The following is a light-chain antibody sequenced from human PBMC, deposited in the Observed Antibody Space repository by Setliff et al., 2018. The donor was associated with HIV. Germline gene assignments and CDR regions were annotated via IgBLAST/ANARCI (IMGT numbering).Light chain of an antibody. CDR3: QSYDSSLRGSV. J-gene: IGLJ1*01. Sequence: QSVLTQAPSVSGAPGQRVTISCTGSSSNIGAGYDVHWYQQLPGTAPKLVIFGNNNRPSGIPDRFPGSKSGTSASLAITGLQAEDEADYYCQSYDSSLRGSVFGTGTKVTVL. V-gene: IGLV1-40*01. CDR2: GNN. CDR1: SSNIGAGYD.